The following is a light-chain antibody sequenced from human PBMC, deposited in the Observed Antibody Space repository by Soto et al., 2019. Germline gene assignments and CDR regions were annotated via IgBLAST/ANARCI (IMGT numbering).Light chain of an antibody. CDR2: DTN. CDR3: GTWDSSLSAL. Sequence: QSLLTQPPSVSAAPGQKVTISCSGSSSDIGNNDVSWYQQLPGTAPKLLIFDTNKRPSGIPDRFSGSKSGTSATLGITGLQTGDEADYYCGTWDSSLSALFGGGTKVTVL. V-gene: IGLV1-51*01. CDR1: SSDIGNND. J-gene: IGLJ2*01.